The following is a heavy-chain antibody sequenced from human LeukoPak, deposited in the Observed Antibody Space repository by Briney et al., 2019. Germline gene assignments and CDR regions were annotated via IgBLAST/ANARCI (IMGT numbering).Heavy chain of an antibody. D-gene: IGHD3-10*01. CDR1: GFTFSDYY. J-gene: IGHJ4*02. CDR2: ISSSGSTI. CDR3: ATFTYYYGSGSYFPDY. Sequence: PGGSLRLSCAASGFTFSDYYMSWIRQAPGKGLEWVSYISSSGSTIDYADSVKGRFTISRDNAKNSLYLQMNSLRAEDTAVYYCATFTYYYGSGSYFPDYWGQGTLVTVSS. V-gene: IGHV3-11*01.